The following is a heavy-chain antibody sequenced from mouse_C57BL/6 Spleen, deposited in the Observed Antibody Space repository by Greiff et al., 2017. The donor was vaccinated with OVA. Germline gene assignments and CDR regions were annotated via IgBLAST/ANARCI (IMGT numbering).Heavy chain of an antibody. CDR1: GYSFTGYF. CDR2: INPYNGDT. D-gene: IGHD1-1*01. V-gene: IGHV1-20*01. J-gene: IGHJ1*03. CDR3: AREGRYGSPPWYFDV. Sequence: EVQLQESGPELVKPGDSVKISCKASGYSFTGYFMNWVMQSHGKSLEWIGRINPYNGDTFYNQKFKGKATLTVDKSSSTAHMELRSLTSEDSAVDYCAREGRYGSPPWYFDVWGTGTTVTVSS.